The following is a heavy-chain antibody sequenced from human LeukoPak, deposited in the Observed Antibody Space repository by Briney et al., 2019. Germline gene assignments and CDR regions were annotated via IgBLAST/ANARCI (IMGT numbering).Heavy chain of an antibody. Sequence: SETLSLTCTVSGGSISSSGYYWGWIRQPRGKGLESIASIYYSGSTYYNPSLKSRVTISVDTSKNQLSLKLSSLTAADTAVYYCARHEYSGSYYGLSWFDPWGQGTLVTVSS. J-gene: IGHJ5*02. CDR2: IYYSGST. CDR3: ARHEYSGSYYGLSWFDP. D-gene: IGHD1-26*01. CDR1: GGSISSSGYY. V-gene: IGHV4-39*01.